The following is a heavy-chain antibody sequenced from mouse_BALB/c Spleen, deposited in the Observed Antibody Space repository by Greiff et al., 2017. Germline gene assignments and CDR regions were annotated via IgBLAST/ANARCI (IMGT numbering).Heavy chain of an antibody. V-gene: IGHV1-69*02. CDR3: TRAGYWYFDV. CDR2: IDPSDSYT. CDR1: GFNIKDTY. Sequence: QVQLQQSGAELVKPGASVKLSCTASGFNIKDTYMHWVKQRPEQGLEWIGVIDPSDSYTSYNQKFKGKATLTVDTSSSTAYMQLSSLTSEDSAVYYCTRAGYWYFDVWGAGTTVTVSS. J-gene: IGHJ1*01.